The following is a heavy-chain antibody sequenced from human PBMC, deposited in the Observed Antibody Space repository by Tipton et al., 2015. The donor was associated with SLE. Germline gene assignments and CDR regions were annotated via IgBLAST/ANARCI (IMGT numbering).Heavy chain of an antibody. Sequence: SLRLSCAASGFTFSSYSMNWVRQAPGKGLEWVSYISSSSSTIYYADSVKGRVTISRDNAKNSLYLQMNSLRAEDTAVYYCARGLDCSSTSCWSKGMDVWGQGTTVTVSS. D-gene: IGHD2-2*01. V-gene: IGHV3-48*01. CDR1: GFTFSSYS. CDR2: ISSSSSTI. J-gene: IGHJ6*02. CDR3: ARGLDCSSTSCWSKGMDV.